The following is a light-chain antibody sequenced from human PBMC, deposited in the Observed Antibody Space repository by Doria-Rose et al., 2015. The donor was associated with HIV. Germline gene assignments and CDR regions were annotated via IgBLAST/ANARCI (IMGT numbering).Light chain of an antibody. V-gene: IGKV2-28*01. CDR2: LGS. Sequence: TQSPLSLPVTPGQPASISCRSSQSLLHTIGYNYLDWYLQKPGQSPQLLIYLGSNRASGVPDRFSGSGSGTDFTLRISRVEAEDVGVYYCMQALQTPYTFGQGTKLEIK. CDR1: QSLLHTIGYNY. J-gene: IGKJ2*01. CDR3: MQALQTPYT.